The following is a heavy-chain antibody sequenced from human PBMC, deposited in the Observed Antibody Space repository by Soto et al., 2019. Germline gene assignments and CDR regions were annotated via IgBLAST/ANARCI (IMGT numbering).Heavy chain of an antibody. CDR3: ARTDGIAARLYYYYYMDV. CDR2: IYYSGST. D-gene: IGHD6-6*01. Sequence: SETLSLTCTVSGGSISSYYWSWIRQPPGKGLEWIGYIYYSGSTNYNPSLKSRVTISVDTSKNQFSLKLSSVTAADTAVYYCARTDGIAARLYYYYYMDVWGKGTTVTVSS. J-gene: IGHJ6*03. V-gene: IGHV4-59*08. CDR1: GGSISSYY.